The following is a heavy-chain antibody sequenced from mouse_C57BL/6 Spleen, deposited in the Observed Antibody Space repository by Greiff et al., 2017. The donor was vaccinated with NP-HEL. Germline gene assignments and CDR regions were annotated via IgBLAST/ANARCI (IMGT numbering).Heavy chain of an antibody. Sequence: LKQPGAELVKPGASVKLSCKASGYTFTSYWMHWVKQRPGQGLEWIGNINPSNGGTNYNEKFKSKATLTVDKSSSTAYMQLSSLTSEDSAVYYCARSYYGNYRAMDYWGQGTSVTVSS. J-gene: IGHJ4*01. D-gene: IGHD2-10*01. CDR2: INPSNGGT. V-gene: IGHV1-53*01. CDR3: ARSYYGNYRAMDY. CDR1: GYTFTSYW.